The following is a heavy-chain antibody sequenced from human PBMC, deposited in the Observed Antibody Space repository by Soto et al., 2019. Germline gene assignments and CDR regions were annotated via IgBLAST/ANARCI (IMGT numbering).Heavy chain of an antibody. V-gene: IGHV3-30*18. J-gene: IGHJ4*02. Sequence: QVQLVESGGGVVQPGRSLRLSCAASGFTFSSYGMHWVRQAPGKGLEWVAVISYDGSNKYYADSVKGRFTISRDNSKNPLYLQMNSLRAEDTAVYYCAKSGYSGYVFDYWGQGTLVTVSS. D-gene: IGHD5-12*01. CDR1: GFTFSSYG. CDR2: ISYDGSNK. CDR3: AKSGYSGYVFDY.